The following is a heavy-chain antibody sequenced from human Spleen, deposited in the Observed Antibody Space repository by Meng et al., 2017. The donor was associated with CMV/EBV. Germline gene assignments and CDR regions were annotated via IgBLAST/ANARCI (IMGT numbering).Heavy chain of an antibody. CDR1: GFTVSSNY. V-gene: IGHV3-74*03. D-gene: IGHD2-2*02. Sequence: GESLKISCAASGFTVSSNYMSWVRQAPGKGLVWVSCISSDGSSTKYADSVKGRFTIPRDNARNTLYLQMNSLRAEDTAVYYCSREQSYCSSTSCYTDVMDVWGQGTTVTVSS. J-gene: IGHJ6*02. CDR2: ISSDGSST. CDR3: SREQSYCSSTSCYTDVMDV.